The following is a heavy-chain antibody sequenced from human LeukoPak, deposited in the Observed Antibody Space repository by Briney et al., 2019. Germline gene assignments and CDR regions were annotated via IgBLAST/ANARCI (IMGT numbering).Heavy chain of an antibody. Sequence: ASVKVSCTASGYTFTGYYMHWVRQAPGQGLEWMGWINPNSGGTNYAQKLQGRVTMTTDTSTSTAYMELRSLRSDDTAVYYCARSMTTVTPFDYWGQGTLVTVSS. CDR3: ARSMTTVTPFDY. D-gene: IGHD4-11*01. J-gene: IGHJ4*02. CDR2: INPNSGGT. CDR1: GYTFTGYY. V-gene: IGHV1-2*02.